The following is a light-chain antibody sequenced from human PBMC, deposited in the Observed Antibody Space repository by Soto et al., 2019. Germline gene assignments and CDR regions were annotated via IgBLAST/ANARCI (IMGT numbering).Light chain of an antibody. CDR2: DAS. J-gene: IGKJ1*01. CDR1: QSIRSW. V-gene: IGKV1-5*01. Sequence: DIQMTQSPSTLSASVGDRVTITCRASQSIRSWLAWYQQKPGKAPQLLIYDASNLESGVPSRFSGSGSGTEFTLTVSSLQPDDFATSYCQQYDSFSKTFGRGTKVEVK. CDR3: QQYDSFSKT.